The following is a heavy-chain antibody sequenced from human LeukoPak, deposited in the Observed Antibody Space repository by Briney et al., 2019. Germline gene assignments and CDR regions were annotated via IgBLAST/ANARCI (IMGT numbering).Heavy chain of an antibody. J-gene: IGHJ4*02. D-gene: IGHD1-26*01. CDR2: INHSGST. V-gene: IGHV4-34*01. CDR3: ARANRGSSVDY. CDR1: GFTFSSYW. Sequence: GSLRLSCAASGFTFSSYWMSWIRQAPGKGLEWIGEINHSGSTRYNPSLKSRLTMSVDTSRNQFSLNLDSVTAADTAVYSCARANRGSSVDYWGQGTLVTVSS.